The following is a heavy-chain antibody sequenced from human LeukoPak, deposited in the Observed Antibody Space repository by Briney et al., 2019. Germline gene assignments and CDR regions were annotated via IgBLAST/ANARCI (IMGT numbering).Heavy chain of an antibody. J-gene: IGHJ4*02. CDR1: GFTFSSYA. CDR2: ISGSGGST. Sequence: GGSLRLSCVASGFTFSSYAMSWVRQAPGKGLEWVSAISGSGGSTCYADSVKGRFTISRDNSKNTLYLQMNSLRAEDTAVYYCAKNGLQDSSGWYCGYWGQGTLVTVSS. D-gene: IGHD6-19*01. CDR3: AKNGLQDSSGWYCGY. V-gene: IGHV3-23*01.